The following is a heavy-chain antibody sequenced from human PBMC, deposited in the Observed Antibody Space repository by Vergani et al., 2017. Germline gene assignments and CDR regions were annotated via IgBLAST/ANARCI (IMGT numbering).Heavy chain of an antibody. CDR2: LTGGGGST. D-gene: IGHD5/OR15-5a*01. Sequence: EVQLLESGGSLKQPGGSVRLSCAASGFTFSTYAMHWVRQAPGKGLEWVSALTGGGGSTYYADSFKGRFIISRDNSRDTLYLQMNSLRPEDTATYYCVTEAGLYETFFDPWGHVTLVTVSS. CDR3: VTEAGLYETFFDP. CDR1: GFTFSTYA. V-gene: IGHV3-23*01. J-gene: IGHJ5*02.